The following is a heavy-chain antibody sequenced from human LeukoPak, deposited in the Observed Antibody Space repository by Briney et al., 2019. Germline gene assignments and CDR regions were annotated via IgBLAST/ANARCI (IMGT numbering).Heavy chain of an antibody. D-gene: IGHD5-18*01. Sequence: GASVKVSCKASGYTFTAYYMHWVRQAPGQGLEWMGWINPNTGDTNYAQNFQGRVTMNRDTSISTAYMELSNLRSDDTAVYYCARSADGYTCGHFDFWGQGTLVTVSS. CDR2: INPNTGDT. V-gene: IGHV1-2*02. CDR3: ARSADGYTCGHFDF. J-gene: IGHJ4*02. CDR1: GYTFTAYY.